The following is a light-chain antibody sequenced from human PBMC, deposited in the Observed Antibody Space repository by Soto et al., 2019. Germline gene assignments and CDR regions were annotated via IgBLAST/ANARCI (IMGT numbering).Light chain of an antibody. J-gene: IGLJ3*02. V-gene: IGLV1-40*01. CDR1: SSNIGAGYD. CDR3: QSYDSSRSGSV. CDR2: GNS. Sequence: QFVLTQPPSVSGAPGQRVTISCTGSSSNIGAGYDVHWYQQLPGTAPKLLIYGNSNRPSGVPDRFAGYKSGTSASRAITGLQAEDEAEYDCQSYDSSRSGSVFGGGTKLTV.